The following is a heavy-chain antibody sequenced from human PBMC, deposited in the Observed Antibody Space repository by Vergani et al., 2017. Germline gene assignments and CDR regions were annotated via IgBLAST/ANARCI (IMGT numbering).Heavy chain of an antibody. CDR1: GYTFTDHY. CDR3: ATPQTVTTGGMEV. CDR2: VDPEDGET. V-gene: IGHV1-69-2*01. D-gene: IGHD4-17*01. Sequence: EVQLVLSGAEVKKPGATMKISCKVSGYTFTDHYMHWVKQAPGKGLEWMGLVDPEDGETIYAEKFKGRVTIAADTSTDTAHLEWSSLRSEDTAVYYCATPQTVTTGGMEVWGQGTTVIVSS. J-gene: IGHJ6*02.